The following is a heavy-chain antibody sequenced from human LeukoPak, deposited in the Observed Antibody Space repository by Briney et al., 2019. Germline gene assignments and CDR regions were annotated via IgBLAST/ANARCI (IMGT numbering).Heavy chain of an antibody. J-gene: IGHJ3*02. Sequence: PARSLRLSCAASGVTFSSYCRHWVRQAPGKGLEWVAVISYDGSNKYYAYSVKVRFTISRDNATNTLYLQMNSLRVEDTAVYYCAKAHCSSTSCAFDIWGQGTMVTVSS. D-gene: IGHD2-2*01. CDR3: AKAHCSSTSCAFDI. CDR1: GVTFSSYC. V-gene: IGHV3-30*18. CDR2: ISYDGSNK.